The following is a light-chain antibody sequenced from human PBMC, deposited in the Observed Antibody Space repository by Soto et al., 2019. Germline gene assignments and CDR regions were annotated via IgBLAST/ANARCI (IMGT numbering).Light chain of an antibody. V-gene: IGKV3D-15*01. CDR2: QTS. Sequence: EIVLTPSPATLSSFPVDRVTLSCRASQYINTRLAWDQHRPGQAPRLLISQTSIRAAGIPSRFIASGSGTEFTLLISSRLSEDFAASYCEQYNNCHPWTFGQGTKVDIK. CDR3: EQYNNCHPWT. CDR1: QYINTR. J-gene: IGKJ1*01.